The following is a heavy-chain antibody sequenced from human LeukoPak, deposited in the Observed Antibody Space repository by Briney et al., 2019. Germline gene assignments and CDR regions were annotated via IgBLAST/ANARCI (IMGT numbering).Heavy chain of an antibody. CDR3: ATSPMVVTTPFDY. CDR2: INPNSGGT. CDR1: GYTFTGYY. D-gene: IGHD4-23*01. J-gene: IGHJ4*02. V-gene: IGHV1-2*02. Sequence: GASVKVSCKASGYTFTGYYMHWVRQAPGQGLEWMGWINPNSGGTNYAQKFQGRVTMTRDTSISTAYMELSRLRSEDTAVYYCATSPMVVTTPFDYWGQGTLVTVSS.